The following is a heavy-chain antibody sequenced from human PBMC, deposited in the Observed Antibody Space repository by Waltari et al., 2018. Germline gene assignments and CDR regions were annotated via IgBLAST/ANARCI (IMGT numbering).Heavy chain of an antibody. CDR2: IYHSGST. V-gene: IGHV4-38-2*01. D-gene: IGHD6-6*01. Sequence: QVQLQESGPGLVKPSETLSLTCAVSGYSISSGYYWGWLRQPPGKGLEWIGSIYHSGSTYYNPSLKSRVTISVDTSKNQFSLKLSSVTAADTAVYYCASSSIAARSFDYWGQGTLVTVSS. J-gene: IGHJ4*02. CDR3: ASSSIAARSFDY. CDR1: GYSISSGYY.